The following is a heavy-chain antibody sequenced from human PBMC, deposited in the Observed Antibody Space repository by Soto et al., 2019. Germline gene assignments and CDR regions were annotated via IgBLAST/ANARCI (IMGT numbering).Heavy chain of an antibody. Sequence: GGSLRLSCAASGFTFSNAWMSWVRQAPGKGLEWVGRIKSKTDGGTTDYAAHVKGRFTISRDDSKNTLYLQMNSLKTEDTAVYYCTIEGDIVVVPAAILPPRWFDPWGQGTLVTVSS. CDR2: IKSKTDGGTT. CDR3: TIEGDIVVVPAAILPPRWFDP. D-gene: IGHD2-2*02. J-gene: IGHJ5*02. V-gene: IGHV3-15*01. CDR1: GFTFSNAW.